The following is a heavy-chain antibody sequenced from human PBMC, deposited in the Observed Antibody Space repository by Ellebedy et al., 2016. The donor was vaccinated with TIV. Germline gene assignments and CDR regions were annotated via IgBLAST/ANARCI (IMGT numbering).Heavy chain of an antibody. CDR3: AKTKGYSDAFDS. D-gene: IGHD5-18*01. CDR2: ISGNGRNT. V-gene: IGHV3-23*01. J-gene: IGHJ3*01. CDR1: GFTFSSYS. Sequence: GESLKISXAASGFTFSSYSMNWVRQAPGKGLEWVSSISGNGRNTYDADSLKGRFTISRDNSKNTLYLQMDGLRAEDTAMYYCAKTKGYSDAFDSWGQGTMVTVS.